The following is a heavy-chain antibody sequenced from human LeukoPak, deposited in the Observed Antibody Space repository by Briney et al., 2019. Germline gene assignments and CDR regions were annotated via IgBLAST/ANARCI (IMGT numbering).Heavy chain of an antibody. D-gene: IGHD6-19*01. CDR3: ARDLGSGWFHDYYYGMDV. CDR1: GFAFSTYD. Sequence: GGSLRLSCAASGFAFSTYDMHWVRQPTGKGLEWVSAIGIAGDTYYPGSVKGRFTISRENAKNSLYLQMNSLRAEDTAVYYCARDLGSGWFHDYYYGMDVWGQGTTVTVSS. CDR2: IGIAGDT. J-gene: IGHJ6*02. V-gene: IGHV3-13*04.